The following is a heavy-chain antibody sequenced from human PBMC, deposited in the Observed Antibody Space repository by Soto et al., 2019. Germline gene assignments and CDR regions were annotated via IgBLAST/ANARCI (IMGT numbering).Heavy chain of an antibody. J-gene: IGHJ5*02. D-gene: IGHD2-21*01. CDR1: GDSISSSSQY. CDR2: IHYSGTS. CDR3: TRHWIAGSSIP. V-gene: IGHV4-39*01. Sequence: SETLSLTCSVSGDSISSSSQYWGWIRQPPGKGLEWIGSIHYSGTSYYNPSLKSRVTIFVDTSKNQLSLKLSSVTAADTAVYYCTRHWIAGSSIPWGQGTMVTVYS.